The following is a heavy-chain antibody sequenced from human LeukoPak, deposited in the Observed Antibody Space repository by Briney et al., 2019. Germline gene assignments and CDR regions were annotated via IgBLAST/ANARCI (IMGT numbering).Heavy chain of an antibody. D-gene: IGHD1-26*01. CDR3: ARGAVGATGTFDY. Sequence: SETLSLTCAVSGGSISSGGYSWSWIRQPPGKGLEWIGYIYYSGSTYYNPSLKSRVTISVDTSKNQFSLKLSSVTAADTAVYYCARGAVGATGTFDYWGQGTLVTVSS. CDR1: GGSISSGGYS. J-gene: IGHJ4*02. V-gene: IGHV4-30-4*07. CDR2: IYYSGST.